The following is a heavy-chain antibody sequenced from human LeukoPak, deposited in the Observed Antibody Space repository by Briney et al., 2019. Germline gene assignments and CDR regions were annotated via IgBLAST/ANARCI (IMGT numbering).Heavy chain of an antibody. Sequence: GGSLRLSCAASEFTLSNYWMSWVRQAPGKGLEWVANIKQDGSEKDYVDSVKGRFTISRDNAKNSLFLQMNSLRAEDTAVYYCARDPAYCGGDCDPTGYFDYWGQGTLVTVSS. V-gene: IGHV3-7*01. D-gene: IGHD2-21*02. CDR2: IKQDGSEK. J-gene: IGHJ4*02. CDR3: ARDPAYCGGDCDPTGYFDY. CDR1: EFTLSNYW.